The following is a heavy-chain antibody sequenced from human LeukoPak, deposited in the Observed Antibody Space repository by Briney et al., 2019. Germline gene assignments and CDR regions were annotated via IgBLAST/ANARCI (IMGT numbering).Heavy chain of an antibody. CDR1: GFTFRNYG. CDR3: ARGTRRYYYGMDV. Sequence: PGGSLRLSCTASGFTFRNYGMHWVRQAPGKGLEWVSSINAVGISTYSADSVQGRVTISRGNSKNTLYLQMNSLRAEDTAVYYCARGTRRYYYGMDVWGQGTTVTVSS. CDR2: INAVGIST. D-gene: IGHD2-2*01. J-gene: IGHJ6*02. V-gene: IGHV3-NL1*01.